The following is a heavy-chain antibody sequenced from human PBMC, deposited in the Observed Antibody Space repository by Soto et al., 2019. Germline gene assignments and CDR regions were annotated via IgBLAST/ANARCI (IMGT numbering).Heavy chain of an antibody. CDR1: GGSISSGDYY. J-gene: IGHJ5*02. CDR2: IYYSGST. Sequence: QVQLQESGPGLVKPSQTLSLTCTVSGGSISSGDYYWSWIRQPPGKGLEWIGYIYYSGSTYYNPSMKCRVPLSVDTSTNHFSRKLSSVPAADTAVYYCARVGRYANWFDPWGQGTLVTVCS. D-gene: IGHD3-10*01. V-gene: IGHV4-30-4*01. CDR3: ARVGRYANWFDP.